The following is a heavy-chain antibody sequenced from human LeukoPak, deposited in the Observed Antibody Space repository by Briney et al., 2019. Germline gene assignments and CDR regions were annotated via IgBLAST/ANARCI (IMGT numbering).Heavy chain of an antibody. D-gene: IGHD3-22*01. CDR2: ISWNSGSI. CDR1: GFTFDDYA. Sequence: SGGSLRHSCAASGFTFDDYAMHWVRQAPGKGLEWVSGISWNSGSIGYADSVKGRFTISRDNAKNSLYLQMNSLRAEDMALYYCAKDLNHYYDSSGLFDYWGQGTLVTVSS. V-gene: IGHV3-9*03. J-gene: IGHJ4*02. CDR3: AKDLNHYYDSSGLFDY.